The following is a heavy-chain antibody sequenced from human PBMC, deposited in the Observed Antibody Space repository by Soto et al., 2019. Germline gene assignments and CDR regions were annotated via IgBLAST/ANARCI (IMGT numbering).Heavy chain of an antibody. Sequence: ASVKVSCKASGYTFTSYAMHWVRQAPGQRLEWMGWINAGNGNTKYSQKFQGRVTITRDTSASTAYMELSSLRSEDTAVYYCARDREYSSSSASPYYYYYGMDVWGQGTTVTVSS. J-gene: IGHJ6*02. CDR1: GYTFTSYA. D-gene: IGHD6-6*01. CDR3: ARDREYSSSSASPYYYYYGMDV. V-gene: IGHV1-3*01. CDR2: INAGNGNT.